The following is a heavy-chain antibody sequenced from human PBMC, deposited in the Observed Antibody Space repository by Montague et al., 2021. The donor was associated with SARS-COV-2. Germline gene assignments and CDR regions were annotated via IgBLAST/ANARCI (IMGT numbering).Heavy chain of an antibody. J-gene: IGHJ4*02. D-gene: IGHD6-19*01. V-gene: IGHV4-39*01. CDR1: GGSISSSSYY. Sequence: SETLSLTCTVSGGSISSSSYYWGWVRQPPGKGLEWIGSITFSAKTYYXXXLKRRVTISVDTSQDQFSLKLSSVTAADTAVYYCARYSVAGTRYFDFWGQGTLVTVSS. CDR2: ITFSAKT. CDR3: ARYSVAGTRYFDF.